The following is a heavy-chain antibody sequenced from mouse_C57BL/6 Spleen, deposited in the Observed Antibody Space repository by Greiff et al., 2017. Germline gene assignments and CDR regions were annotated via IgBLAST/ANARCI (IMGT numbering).Heavy chain of an antibody. CDR1: GYSITSGYY. Sequence: EVQLVESGPGLVKPSQSLSLTCSVTGYSITSGYYWNWIRQFPGNKLEWMGYISYDGSNNYNPSLKNRISITRDTSKNQFFLKLNSVTTEDTATYYCARGEGTTVVAPFAYWGQGTLVTVSA. CDR3: ARGEGTTVVAPFAY. V-gene: IGHV3-6*01. J-gene: IGHJ3*01. D-gene: IGHD1-1*01. CDR2: ISYDGSN.